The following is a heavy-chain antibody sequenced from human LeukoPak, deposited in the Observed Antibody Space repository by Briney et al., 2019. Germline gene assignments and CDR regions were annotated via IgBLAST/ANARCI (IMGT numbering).Heavy chain of an antibody. CDR2: ISSSSSTI. CDR3: ARADCTNGVCYTGSVGFQH. V-gene: IGHV3-48*01. D-gene: IGHD2-8*01. J-gene: IGHJ1*01. Sequence: PAGGSLRLSCAASGFTFSSYSMNWVRQAPGKGLEWVSYISSSSSTIYYADSVKGRFTISRDNAKNSLYLQMNSLRAEDTAVYYCARADCTNGVCYTGSVGFQHWGQGTLVTVSS. CDR1: GFTFSSYS.